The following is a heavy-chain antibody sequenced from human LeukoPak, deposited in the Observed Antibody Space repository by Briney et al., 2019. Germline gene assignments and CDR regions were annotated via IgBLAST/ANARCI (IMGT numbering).Heavy chain of an antibody. CDR1: GYTFTGYY. V-gene: IGHV1-2*02. J-gene: IGHJ4*02. Sequence: ASVKVSCKASGYTFTGYYMHWVRQAPGQGLEWMGWINPNSGGTKHVQKFQGRVTMTRDTSISTAYLELRRLTSDDTAVYYCARGMATTGIPYDYWGQGTLVTVSA. CDR2: INPNSGGT. CDR3: ARGMATTGIPYDY. D-gene: IGHD1-26*01.